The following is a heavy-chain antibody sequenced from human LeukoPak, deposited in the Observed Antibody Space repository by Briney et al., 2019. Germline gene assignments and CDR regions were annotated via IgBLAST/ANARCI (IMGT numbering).Heavy chain of an antibody. CDR3: ARWDTAMDAFDY. CDR1: GYTFISYS. CDR2: ISPYNDNT. J-gene: IGHJ4*02. Sequence: VASVKVSCKASGYTFISYSISWVRQASGQGLEWMGWISPYNDNTDYAQKLQGRVTMTTDTSTSTAYMEPRSLRSDDTAVYYCARWDTAMDAFDYWGQGTLVTVSS. V-gene: IGHV1-18*01. D-gene: IGHD5-18*01.